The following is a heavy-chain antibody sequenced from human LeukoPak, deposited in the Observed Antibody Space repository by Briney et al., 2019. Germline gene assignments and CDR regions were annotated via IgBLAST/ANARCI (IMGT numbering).Heavy chain of an antibody. J-gene: IGHJ4*02. Sequence: GGSLRLSCVVSGIPFSDYYMNWIRQAPGKGLEWISYISSSSSYTDYADSVKGRFTISRDNAKSALYLQLNSLRFEDTAVYYCAAVTAADFWGQGTLVTVSS. CDR2: ISSSSSYT. CDR3: AAVTAADF. V-gene: IGHV3-11*03. D-gene: IGHD6-25*01. CDR1: GIPFSDYY.